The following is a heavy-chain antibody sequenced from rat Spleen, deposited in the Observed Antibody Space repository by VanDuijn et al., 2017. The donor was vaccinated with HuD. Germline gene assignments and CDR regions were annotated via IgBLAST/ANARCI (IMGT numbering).Heavy chain of an antibody. CDR1: GFSLTSHH. J-gene: IGHJ3*01. D-gene: IGHD4-6*01. Sequence: QVQLKESGPGLVQPSQTLSLTCTVPGFSLTSHHVHWVRQPPGKGLEWTGVIWNIGGTRLNPALKSRLSISKDTSKSQVFLKMDSLQTEDTATYYCARDENGYLYTWFAYWGQGTLVTVSS. CDR2: IWNIGGT. V-gene: IGHV2-41*01. CDR3: ARDENGYLYTWFAY.